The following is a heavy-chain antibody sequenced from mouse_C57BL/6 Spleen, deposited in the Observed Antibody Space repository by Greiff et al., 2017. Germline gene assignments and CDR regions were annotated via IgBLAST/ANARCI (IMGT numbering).Heavy chain of an antibody. J-gene: IGHJ4*01. V-gene: IGHV1-47*01. CDR3: ARQGGPLGYDY. D-gene: IGHD3-2*02. CDR1: GYTFTTYP. Sequence: VQGVESGAELVKPGASVKMSCKASGYTFTTYPIEWMKQNHGKSLEWIGNFHPYNDDTKYNEKFKGKATLTVEKSSSTVYLALSRLTSDDSAVYYCARQGGPLGYDYWGQGTSVTVSS. CDR2: FHPYNDDT.